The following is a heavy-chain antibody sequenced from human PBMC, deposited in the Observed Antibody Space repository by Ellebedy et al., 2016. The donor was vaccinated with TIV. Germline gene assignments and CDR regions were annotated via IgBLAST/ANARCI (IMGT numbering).Heavy chain of an antibody. CDR2: IYQDGSDE. CDR3: ARRGSYGDYAVQINSWFDR. J-gene: IGHJ5*02. Sequence: GGSLRLSCAASGFNFRSYWMSWVRQAPGKGLEWVANIYQDGSDEYYVDSVKGRFTISRDNDNKALFLQMDSLRVEDTAVYYCARRGSYGDYAVQINSWFDRWGRGTLVTVSS. V-gene: IGHV3-7*01. D-gene: IGHD4-17*01. CDR1: GFNFRSYW.